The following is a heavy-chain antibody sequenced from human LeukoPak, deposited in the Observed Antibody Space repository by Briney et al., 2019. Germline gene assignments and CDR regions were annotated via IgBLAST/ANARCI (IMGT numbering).Heavy chain of an antibody. CDR3: VRRISALGTGFWFDP. Sequence: GASVKVPCKTSGYTFSLYDINWVRQAGQGLEWMGWMNSNNGNTGYAQKFQDRVIMTMNTSIDTAYMELTGLRSEDTAVYYCVRRISALGTGFWFDPWGQGTQVTVSS. D-gene: IGHD6-6*01. CDR1: GYTFSLYD. V-gene: IGHV1-8*01. J-gene: IGHJ5*02. CDR2: MNSNNGNT.